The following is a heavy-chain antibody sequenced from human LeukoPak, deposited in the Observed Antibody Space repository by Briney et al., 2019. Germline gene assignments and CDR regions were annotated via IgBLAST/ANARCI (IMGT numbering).Heavy chain of an antibody. V-gene: IGHV3-30*02. CDR3: AKDGGFPYLYYYYYMDV. CDR1: EFTFSSYG. CDR2: IRYDGSNK. Sequence: PGGSLRLSCAASEFTFSSYGMHWVRQAPGKGLEWVAFIRYDGSNKYYADSVKGRFTISRDNSKNTLYLQMNSLRAEDTAVYYCAKDGGFPYLYYYYYMDVWGKGTTVTVSS. J-gene: IGHJ6*03. D-gene: IGHD3-10*01.